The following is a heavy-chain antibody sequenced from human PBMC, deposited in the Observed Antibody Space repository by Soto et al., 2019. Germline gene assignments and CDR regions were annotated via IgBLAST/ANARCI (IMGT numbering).Heavy chain of an antibody. Sequence: PGESLKISCKGSGYSFTSYWISWVRQMPGKGLEWMGRIDPSDSYTNYSPSFQGHVTISADKSISTAYLQWSSLKASDTAMYYCARLPAMVTFEAPTYYYYYGMDVWGQGTTVTVSS. V-gene: IGHV5-10-1*01. CDR2: IDPSDSYT. J-gene: IGHJ6*02. D-gene: IGHD5-18*01. CDR1: GYSFTSYW. CDR3: ARLPAMVTFEAPTYYYYYGMDV.